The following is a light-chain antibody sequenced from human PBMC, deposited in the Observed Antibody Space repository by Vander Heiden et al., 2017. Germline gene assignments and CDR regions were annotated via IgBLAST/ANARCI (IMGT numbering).Light chain of an antibody. J-gene: IGLJ2*01. Sequence: QSVLTQPPPASGNPGQTVTISCYGSRYNIGSYTVNWYQQVPGTAPRLLIFKTNQRPSGVPDRFFGSKSGASASLAISGLQSGDEATYYCAAWDDNLSGVLFGGGTKMSVL. CDR1: RYNIGSYT. V-gene: IGLV1-44*01. CDR2: KTN. CDR3: AAWDDNLSGVL.